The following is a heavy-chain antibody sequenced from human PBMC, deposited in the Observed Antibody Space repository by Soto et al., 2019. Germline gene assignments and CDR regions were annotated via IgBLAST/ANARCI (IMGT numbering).Heavy chain of an antibody. Sequence: SETLSLTCAVSGYSIGSGYYWAWIRQSPGKGLEWIGSIYHAGSVYYNPSLNGRVALSMDTSKNHFSLKLTSVTAADTAVYYCARTFDYYGMDLWGQGTTVTVSS. V-gene: IGHV4-38-2*01. CDR2: IYHAGSV. J-gene: IGHJ6*02. CDR3: ARTFDYYGMDL. CDR1: GYSIGSGYY.